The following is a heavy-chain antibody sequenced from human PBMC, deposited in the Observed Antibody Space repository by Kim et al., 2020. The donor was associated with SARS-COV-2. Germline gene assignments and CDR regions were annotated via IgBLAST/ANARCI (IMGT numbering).Heavy chain of an antibody. CDR2: VSYDGRNK. CDR3: AREYTALLLLGGLDV. D-gene: IGHD1-20*01. J-gene: IGHJ6*02. CDR1: GFTFRSYA. Sequence: GGSLRLSCAASGFTFRSYAMHWVRQAAGKGLEWVASVSYDGRNKYHADSVKGRFTISRDNSKNTVYLQMNSLRGDDTAVYYCAREYTALLLLGGLDVWGQGTTVTVSS. V-gene: IGHV3-30*04.